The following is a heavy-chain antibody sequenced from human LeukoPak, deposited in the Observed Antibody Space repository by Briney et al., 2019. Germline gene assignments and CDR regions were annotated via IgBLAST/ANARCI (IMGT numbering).Heavy chain of an antibody. Sequence: GGSLRLSCAASGFTFSSYTMSWVRQAPGKGLEWVANIKQDGSEKYYVDSVKGRFTISRDNAKNSLYLQMNSLRAEDTAVYYCARVYIVVVPASDAFDIWGQGTMVTVSS. CDR1: GFTFSSYT. V-gene: IGHV3-7*01. CDR2: IKQDGSEK. J-gene: IGHJ3*02. D-gene: IGHD2-2*01. CDR3: ARVYIVVVPASDAFDI.